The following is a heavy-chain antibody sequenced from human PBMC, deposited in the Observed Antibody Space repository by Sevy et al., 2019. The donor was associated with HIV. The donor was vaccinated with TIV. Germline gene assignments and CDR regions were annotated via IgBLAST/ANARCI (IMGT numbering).Heavy chain of an antibody. CDR2: IRFDGTIQ. CDR3: AKVLHIVVVPAAIDYYYGMDV. V-gene: IGHV3-30*02. D-gene: IGHD2-2*01. J-gene: IGHJ6*02. Sequence: GGSLRLSCAASGFTFSTYGMHWVRQAPGKELEWVAFIRFDGTIQYYTDSVKGRLTISRDNSKNTLYLQMNSLRAEDTAVYFCAKVLHIVVVPAAIDYYYGMDVWGQGTTVTVSS. CDR1: GFTFSTYG.